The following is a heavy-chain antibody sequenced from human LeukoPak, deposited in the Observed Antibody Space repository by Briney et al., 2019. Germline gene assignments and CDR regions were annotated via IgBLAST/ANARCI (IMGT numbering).Heavy chain of an antibody. D-gene: IGHD3-10*01. CDR1: GFTFSSYS. CDR2: ISSSSSYI. V-gene: IGHV3-21*01. J-gene: IGHJ6*03. CDR3: ARDGLLWFGELTYYYYYYMDV. Sequence: GGSLRLSCAASGFTFSSYSMNWVRQAPGKGLEWVSSISSSSSYIYYADSVKGRFTISRDNAKNSLYLQMNSLRAEDTAVYYCARDGLLWFGELTYYYYYYMDVWGKGTTVTISS.